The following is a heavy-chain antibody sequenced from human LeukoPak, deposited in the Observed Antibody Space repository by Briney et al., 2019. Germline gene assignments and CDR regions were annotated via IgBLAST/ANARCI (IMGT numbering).Heavy chain of an antibody. Sequence: KPSETLSLTCTVSGGSITNYYWSWIRQPPGKGLEWIGYIYYSGSTNYNPSLKSRVTISVDTSKNQFSLKLSSVTAADTAVYYCARVLNYGEPFDYWGQGTLVTVSS. CDR3: ARVLNYGEPFDY. J-gene: IGHJ4*02. D-gene: IGHD1-7*01. V-gene: IGHV4-59*01. CDR2: IYYSGST. CDR1: GGSITNYY.